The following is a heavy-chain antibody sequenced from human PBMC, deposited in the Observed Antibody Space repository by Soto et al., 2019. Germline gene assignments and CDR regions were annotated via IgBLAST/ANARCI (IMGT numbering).Heavy chain of an antibody. CDR1: GYTFTSYG. Sequence: ASVKVSCKASGYTFTSYGISWVRQAPGQGLEWMGWISAYNGNTNYAQKLQGRVTMTTDTSTSTAYMELRSLRSDDTAVYYCASDPSYCSGGSCYVHWFDPWGQGTLVTVSS. D-gene: IGHD2-15*01. CDR3: ASDPSYCSGGSCYVHWFDP. V-gene: IGHV1-18*01. J-gene: IGHJ5*02. CDR2: ISAYNGNT.